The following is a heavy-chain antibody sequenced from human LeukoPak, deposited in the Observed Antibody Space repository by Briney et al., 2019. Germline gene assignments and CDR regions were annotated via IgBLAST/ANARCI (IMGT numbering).Heavy chain of an antibody. CDR2: ISGSGGST. CDR3: AKDLPNPCTSRHFQY. CDR1: GFTFTSYA. J-gene: IGHJ1*01. Sequence: GGSLRLSCAASGFTFTSYAMSGVRQAPGKGLEWVSSISGSGGSTYYADSVKGRFTISRDNSKNTLYLQMNSLRAEDTAVYYCAKDLPNPCTSRHFQYWGQGTLVTVSS. D-gene: IGHD2-8*01. V-gene: IGHV3-23*01.